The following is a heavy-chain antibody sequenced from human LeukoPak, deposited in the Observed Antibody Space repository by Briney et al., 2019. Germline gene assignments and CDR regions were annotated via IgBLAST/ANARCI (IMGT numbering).Heavy chain of an antibody. D-gene: IGHD4-11*01. V-gene: IGHV4-4*02. CDR2: IYHSGST. CDR1: GGSISSSNW. Sequence: SETLSLTCAVSGGSISSSNWWSWVRQPPGKGLEWIGEIYHSGSTNYNPSLKSRVTISVDKSKNQFSLKLSSVTAADTAVYYCARANDYSNPIYYCGMDVWGQGTTVTVSS. J-gene: IGHJ6*02. CDR3: ARANDYSNPIYYCGMDV.